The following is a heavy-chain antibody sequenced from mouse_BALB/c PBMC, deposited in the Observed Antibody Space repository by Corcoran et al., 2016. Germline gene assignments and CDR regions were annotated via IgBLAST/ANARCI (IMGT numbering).Heavy chain of an antibody. CDR1: GYSITSGYY. V-gene: IGHV3-6*02. D-gene: IGHD4-1*01. Sequence: DVQLQESGPGLVKPSQSLSLTCSVTGYSITSGYYWNWIRQFPGNKLEWMGYISYDGSNNYNPSLKNRISITRDTSKNQFFLKLNSVTTEDTATYYCASGTYYFDYWGQSTTLTVSS. CDR2: ISYDGSN. CDR3: ASGTYYFDY. J-gene: IGHJ2*01.